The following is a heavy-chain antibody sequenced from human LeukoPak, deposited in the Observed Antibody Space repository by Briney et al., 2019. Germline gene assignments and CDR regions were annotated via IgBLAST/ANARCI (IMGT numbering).Heavy chain of an antibody. V-gene: IGHV3-74*01. D-gene: IGHD3-22*01. CDR3: AKEPRWTEYYYDSSGYYDY. CDR1: GLSFSDYW. CDR2: INGDGSST. Sequence: GGSLRLSCAASGLSFSDYWMPWVRQAPGKGLVWVSRINGDGSSTGYADSVKGRFTISRDNAKKTMYLQMNSLRAEDTAVYYCAKEPRWTEYYYDSSGYYDYWGQGTLVTVPS. J-gene: IGHJ4*02.